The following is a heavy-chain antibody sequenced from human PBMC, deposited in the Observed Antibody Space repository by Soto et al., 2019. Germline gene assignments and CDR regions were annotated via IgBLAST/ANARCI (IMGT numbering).Heavy chain of an antibody. V-gene: IGHV1-69*01. CDR3: ARATMVRGVITYYGMDV. J-gene: IGHJ6*02. CDR1: GGTVSSYA. D-gene: IGHD3-10*01. CDR2: IIPIFGTA. Sequence: QVQLVQSGAEVKKPGSSVKVSCKASGGTVSSYAISWVRQAPGQGLEWMGGIIPIFGTANYAQKFQGRVTITADESTSTAYMELSSLRSEDTAVYYCARATMVRGVITYYGMDVWGQGTTVTVSS.